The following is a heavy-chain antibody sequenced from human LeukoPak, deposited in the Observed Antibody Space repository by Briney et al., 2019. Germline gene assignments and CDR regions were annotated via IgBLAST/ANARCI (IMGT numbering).Heavy chain of an antibody. CDR2: ISDSGVST. J-gene: IGHJ4*02. CDR1: GFTFSSYA. CDR3: AKYSGSYRRHFDY. D-gene: IGHD1-26*01. V-gene: IGHV3-23*01. Sequence: PGGSLRLSCAASGFTFSSYAVSWVRQAPGKGLEWVSGISDSGVSTYYPESVKGRFTISRDNSKNTFYLQMNSLRAEDTAVYYCAKYSGSYRRHFDYWGQGTLVTVSS.